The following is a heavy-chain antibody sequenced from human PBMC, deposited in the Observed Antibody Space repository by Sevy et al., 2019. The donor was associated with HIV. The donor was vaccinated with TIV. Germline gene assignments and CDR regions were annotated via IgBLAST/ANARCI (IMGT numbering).Heavy chain of an antibody. D-gene: IGHD1-1*01. CDR3: ARGVQLERLGKNRFDP. V-gene: IGHV1-2*06. J-gene: IGHJ5*02. CDR1: GYTFTGYY. Sequence: ASVKVSCKASGYTFTGYYMHWVRQAPGQGLEWMGRINPNSGGTNYAQKFQGRVTMTRDTSISTAYMELSRLRSDDTAVYYCARGVQLERLGKNRFDPWGQGTLVTVSS. CDR2: INPNSGGT.